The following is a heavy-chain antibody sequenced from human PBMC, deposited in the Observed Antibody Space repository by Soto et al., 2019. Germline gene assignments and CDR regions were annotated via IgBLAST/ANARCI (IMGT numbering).Heavy chain of an antibody. Sequence: GGSLRLSCAASGFTFSSYGMHWARQAPGKGLEWVAVIWYDGSNKYYADSVKGRFTISRDNSKNTLYLQMNSLRAEDTAAYYCARDHHDSSGYYYYYYGMDVWGQGTTVTVSS. J-gene: IGHJ6*02. D-gene: IGHD3-22*01. CDR2: IWYDGSNK. CDR1: GFTFSSYG. CDR3: ARDHHDSSGYYYYYYGMDV. V-gene: IGHV3-33*01.